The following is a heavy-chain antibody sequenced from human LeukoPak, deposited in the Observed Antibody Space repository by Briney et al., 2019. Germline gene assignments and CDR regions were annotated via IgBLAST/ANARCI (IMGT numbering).Heavy chain of an antibody. CDR1: GGSISSND. CDR3: ARGRYGSGTYPFFDY. CDR2: IYDSGST. J-gene: IGHJ4*02. Sequence: PSETLSLTYTVSGGSISSNDWSWIRQPPGRGLEWIGHIYDSGSTKYSPSLKSRVTISVDTSKNHLSLRLTSVTAADTAMYYCARGRYGSGTYPFFDYWGQGSLVTVSS. D-gene: IGHD3-10*01. V-gene: IGHV4-59*01.